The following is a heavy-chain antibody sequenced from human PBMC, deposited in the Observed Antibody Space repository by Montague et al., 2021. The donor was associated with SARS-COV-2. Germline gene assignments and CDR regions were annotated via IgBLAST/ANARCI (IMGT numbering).Heavy chain of an antibody. D-gene: IGHD3-22*01. CDR1: GFTFSSSG. CDR3: ARSYYYDSSGYYPDAFDI. V-gene: IGHV3-48*03. Sequence: SLRLSCAASGFTFSSSGMNWVRQAPGKGLEWVSYISSSGRTIYYADSVKGRFTISRDNAKNSLYQQMNSLRAEDTAVYYCARSYYYDSSGYYPDAFDIWGQGTMVTVSS. CDR2: ISSSGRTI. J-gene: IGHJ3*02.